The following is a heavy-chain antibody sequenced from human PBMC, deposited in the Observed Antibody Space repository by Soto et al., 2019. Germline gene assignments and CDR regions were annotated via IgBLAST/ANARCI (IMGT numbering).Heavy chain of an antibody. D-gene: IGHD2-2*01. CDR2: ISGSGGST. Sequence: GGSLRLSCAASGFTFSSYAMSWVRQAPGKGLEWVSAISGSGGSTYYADSVKGRFTISRDNSKNTLYLQMNSLRAEDTAVYYCRNRPRPQSTGVVPAAKGSLRYYGMDVWGQGTTVTVSS. CDR3: RNRPRPQSTGVVPAAKGSLRYYGMDV. J-gene: IGHJ6*02. V-gene: IGHV3-23*01. CDR1: GFTFSSYA.